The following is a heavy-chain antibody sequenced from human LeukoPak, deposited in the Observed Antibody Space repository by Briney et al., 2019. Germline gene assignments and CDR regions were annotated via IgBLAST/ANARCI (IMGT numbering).Heavy chain of an antibody. V-gene: IGHV4-59*08. Sequence: MPSETLSLTCTVSGGSISSYYWSWIRQPPGKGLEWIGYIYYSGSTNYNPSLKSRVTISVDTSKNQFSLKLSSVTAADTAVYYCARLSITYGSGSYGDYWGQGTLVTVSS. CDR3: ARLSITYGSGSYGDY. CDR1: GGSISSYY. D-gene: IGHD3-10*01. J-gene: IGHJ4*02. CDR2: IYYSGST.